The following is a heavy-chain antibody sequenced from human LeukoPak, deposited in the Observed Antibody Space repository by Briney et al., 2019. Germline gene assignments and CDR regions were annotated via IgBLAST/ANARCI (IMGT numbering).Heavy chain of an antibody. Sequence: SETLSLTRGVSGMSLSDYYWTWIRQSPGKGLEWIAEVSHDGDTNYNSSLKSRVSISVDTSNDQFSLKLSSVTAADTGVYYCAREYNGYKHPLGWFDPWGQGTLVTVSS. CDR3: AREYNGYKHPLGWFDP. V-gene: IGHV4-34*01. CDR2: VSHDGDT. CDR1: GMSLSDYY. D-gene: IGHD1-14*01. J-gene: IGHJ5*02.